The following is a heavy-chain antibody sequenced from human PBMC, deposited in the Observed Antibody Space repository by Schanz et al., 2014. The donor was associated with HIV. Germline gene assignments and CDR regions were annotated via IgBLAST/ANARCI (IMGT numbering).Heavy chain of an antibody. CDR3: VRGDPYYGYSPPGGY. D-gene: IGHD5-12*01. CDR1: GYTFISYD. J-gene: IGHJ4*02. Sequence: QVQLVQSGAEVKKPGASVKVSCKASGYTFISYDINWVRQATGQGLEWMGWMNPNSGNTGYAQKFQGRVTMTRNTSISTAYMELSSLTSEDTAVYYCVRGDPYYGYSPPGGYWGQGTLVTVSS. V-gene: IGHV1-8*01. CDR2: MNPNSGNT.